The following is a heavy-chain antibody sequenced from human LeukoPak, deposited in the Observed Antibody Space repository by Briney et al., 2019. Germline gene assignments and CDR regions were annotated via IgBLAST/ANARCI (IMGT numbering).Heavy chain of an antibody. J-gene: IGHJ4*02. Sequence: ASVKVSCKASGYTFTGYYMHWVRQAPGQGLEWMGRINPNGGGTNYAQKFQGRVTMTRDTSISTAYMELSRLRSDDTAVYYCARGGRADFWSGYYFVQQTDDYWGQGTLVTVSS. D-gene: IGHD3-3*01. CDR2: INPNGGGT. CDR3: ARGGRADFWSGYYFVQQTDDY. V-gene: IGHV1-2*06. CDR1: GYTFTGYY.